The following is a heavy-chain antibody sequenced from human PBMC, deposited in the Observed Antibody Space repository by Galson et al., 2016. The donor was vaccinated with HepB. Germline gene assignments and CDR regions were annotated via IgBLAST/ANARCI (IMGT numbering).Heavy chain of an antibody. V-gene: IGHV3-53*01. D-gene: IGHD2-15*01. CDR1: GFTVSSNY. J-gene: IGHJ4*02. CDR3: ARDRGYLGNNYFDS. Sequence: SLRLSCAASGFTVSSNYMSWVRRAPGKGLEYVSVIYSGGSTYYADSVKGRFTISRDNSKNTMYLQMNSLRAEDTAVYYCARDRGYLGNNYFDSGGQGTLVTVSS. CDR2: IYSGGST.